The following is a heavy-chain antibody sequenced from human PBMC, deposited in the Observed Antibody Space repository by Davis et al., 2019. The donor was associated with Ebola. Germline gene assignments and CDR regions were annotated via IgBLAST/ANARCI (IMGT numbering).Heavy chain of an antibody. V-gene: IGHV1-69*05. CDR3: ARAHHYGGPAGWSVY. CDR1: GGTFSSYA. CDR2: IIPIFGTA. D-gene: IGHD4-23*01. J-gene: IGHJ4*02. Sequence: SVKVSCKASGGTFSSYAISWVRQAPGQGLEWMGGIIPIFGTANYAQKFQGRVTMTTDTSTSTAYMELRSLRSDDTAVYYCARAHHYGGPAGWSVYWGQGTLVTVSS.